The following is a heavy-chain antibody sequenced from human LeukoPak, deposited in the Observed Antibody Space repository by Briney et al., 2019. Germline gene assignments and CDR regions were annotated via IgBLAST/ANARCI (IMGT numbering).Heavy chain of an antibody. CDR2: ISYDGSNK. D-gene: IGHD2-15*01. V-gene: IGHV3-30-3*01. CDR3: ARDRGYCSGGSRYSLDYYYYGMDV. CDR1: GFTFSSYA. Sequence: GGSLRLSCAASGFTFSSYAMHWVRQAPGKGLEWVAVISYDGSNKYYADSVKGRFTISRDNSKNTLYLQMNSLRAEDTAVYYCARDRGYCSGGSRYSLDYYYYGMDVWGQGTTVTVSS. J-gene: IGHJ6*02.